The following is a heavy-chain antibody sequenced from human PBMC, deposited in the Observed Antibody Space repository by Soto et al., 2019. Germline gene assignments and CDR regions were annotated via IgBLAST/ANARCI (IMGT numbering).Heavy chain of an antibody. V-gene: IGHV1-46*01. J-gene: IGHJ4*02. CDR3: ARELGGTTVNTLFDH. D-gene: IGHD4-17*01. Sequence: ASVKVSCKASGYTFTRYYIHWVRQAPGQGLEWMGIVNPSGDNTIYAQKFRGRVTMTRDTSTNTVHMELSSLRSEDTAVYFCARELGGTTVNTLFDHWGQGTVVTVSS. CDR2: VNPSGDNT. CDR1: GYTFTRYY.